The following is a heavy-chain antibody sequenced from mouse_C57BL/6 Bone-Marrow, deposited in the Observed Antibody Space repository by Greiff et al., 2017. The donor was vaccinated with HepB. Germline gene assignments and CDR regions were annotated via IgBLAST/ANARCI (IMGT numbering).Heavy chain of an antibody. D-gene: IGHD2-4*01. CDR2: IWSGGST. Sequence: VQLKESGPGLVQPSQRLSITCTVSGFSLTSYGVHWVRQSPGKGLEWLGVIWSGGSTDYNAAFISRLSISKDNSKSQVFFKMNSLQADDTAIYYCARNDDYYYYAMDYWGQGTSVTVSS. CDR3: ARNDDYYYYAMDY. CDR1: GFSLTSYG. V-gene: IGHV2-2*01. J-gene: IGHJ4*01.